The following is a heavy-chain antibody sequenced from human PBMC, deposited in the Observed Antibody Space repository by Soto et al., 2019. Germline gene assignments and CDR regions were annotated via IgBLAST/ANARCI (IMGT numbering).Heavy chain of an antibody. CDR3: ARVRHRWTFFDY. Sequence: QVQLQESGPGLVRPSETLSLTCTVSGGSVSSFFWSWIRQPPGRGLEWIGYLYYGGSTHYSPSLKGRATTSVDTSQNRFSLNLMSVPAAATAIYYCARVRHRWTFFDYWSQRTLVTVSS. D-gene: IGHD1-1*01. CDR1: GGSVSSFF. J-gene: IGHJ4*02. CDR2: LYYGGST. V-gene: IGHV4-59*02.